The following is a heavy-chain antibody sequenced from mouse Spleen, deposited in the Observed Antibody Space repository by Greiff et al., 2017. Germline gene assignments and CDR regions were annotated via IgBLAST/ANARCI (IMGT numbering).Heavy chain of an antibody. J-gene: IGHJ1*01. CDR2: INPNNGGT. CDR3: ARWALYYYDGSYEDWYFDV. V-gene: IGHV1-26*01. D-gene: IGHD1-1*01. Sequence: VQLQQSGPELVKPGASVKISCKASGYTFTDYYMNWVKQSHGKSLEWIGDINPNNGGTSYNQKFKGKATLTVDKSSSTAYMELRSLTSEDSAVYYCARWALYYYDGSYEDWYFDVWGAGTTVTVSS. CDR1: GYTFTDYY.